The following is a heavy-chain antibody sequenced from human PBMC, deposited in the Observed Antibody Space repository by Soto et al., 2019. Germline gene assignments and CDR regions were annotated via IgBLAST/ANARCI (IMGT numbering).Heavy chain of an antibody. CDR1: GGSISSGDYY. J-gene: IGHJ5*02. CDR2: IYYSGST. CDR3: ASHSSYDLFDP. Sequence: SETLSLTCTVSGGSISSGDYYWSWIRQPPGKGLEWIGYIYYSGSTYYNPSLKSRVTISVDTSKNQFSLKLSSVTAADTAVYYCASHSSYDLFDPWGQGTLVTVSS. D-gene: IGHD3-3*01. V-gene: IGHV4-30-4*01.